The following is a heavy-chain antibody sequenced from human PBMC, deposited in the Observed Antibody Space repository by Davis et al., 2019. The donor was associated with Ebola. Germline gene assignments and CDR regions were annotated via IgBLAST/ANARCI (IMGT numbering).Heavy chain of an antibody. V-gene: IGHV5-51*01. CDR2: IYPGDSDT. J-gene: IGHJ5*02. CDR3: ARQTHHFLSGPRTWFDP. Sequence: GESLKISCKGSGYSFTSYWIGWVRQMPGKGLEWMGIIYPGDSDTRYSPSFQCQVTISVDKSISTAYLQWNSLKASDTAMYYCARQTHHFLSGPRTWFDPWGQGTLVTVSS. D-gene: IGHD3-3*02. CDR1: GYSFTSYW.